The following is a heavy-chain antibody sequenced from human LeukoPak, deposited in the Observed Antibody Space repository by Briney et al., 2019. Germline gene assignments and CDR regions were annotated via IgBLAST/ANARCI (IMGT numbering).Heavy chain of an antibody. J-gene: IGHJ4*02. CDR3: AKEGFDS. Sequence: GGSLRLSCAASGFMFSSNWMSWVRLAPGKGLEWVANIKEDGTETYYVDSVKGRFTISRDNSKNTLYLQMNSLRAEDTAVYYCAKEGFDSWGQGTLVTVSS. CDR1: GFMFSSNW. CDR2: IKEDGTET. V-gene: IGHV3-7*03.